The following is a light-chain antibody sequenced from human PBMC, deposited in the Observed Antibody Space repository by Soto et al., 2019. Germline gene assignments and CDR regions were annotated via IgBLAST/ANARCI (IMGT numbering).Light chain of an antibody. Sequence: QSALTQPASVSGSPGQSITISCTGTSSDVGGYNYVSWYQQQPGKAPKLMIYEVSNRPSGASNRFSGSKSGNTASLTISGLQAEDEADYYCSSYTSSSTPYVFGTGTKLTVL. J-gene: IGLJ1*01. CDR1: SSDVGGYNY. CDR2: EVS. CDR3: SSYTSSSTPYV. V-gene: IGLV2-14*01.